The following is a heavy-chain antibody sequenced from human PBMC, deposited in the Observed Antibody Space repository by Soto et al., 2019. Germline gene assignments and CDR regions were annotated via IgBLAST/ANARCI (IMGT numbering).Heavy chain of an antibody. Sequence: QVQLVQSGAEVKKPGSSVKVSCKASGGTFSSYTISWVRQAPGQGLEWMGRIIPILGIANYAQKFQGRVTITADKSMSIAYMELSSLRSEDTAVHYCATSYSNGYLLIFDYWGQGTLVTVSS. V-gene: IGHV1-69*02. CDR3: ATSYSNGYLLIFDY. J-gene: IGHJ4*02. CDR2: IIPILGIA. CDR1: GGTFSSYT. D-gene: IGHD6-19*01.